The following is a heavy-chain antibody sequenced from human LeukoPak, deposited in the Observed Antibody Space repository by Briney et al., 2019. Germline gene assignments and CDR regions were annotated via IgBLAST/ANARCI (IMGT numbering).Heavy chain of an antibody. D-gene: IGHD3-9*01. V-gene: IGHV3-23*01. CDR3: AKDLYVLTGYFDY. J-gene: IGHJ4*02. CDR1: GFTFSSYG. CDR2: ISGSGNYT. Sequence: GGSLRLSCAASGFTFSSYGMSWVRQAPGKGLEWVSGISGSGNYTYYAASVKGRFTISRDNSKNTLYLQMNSLRAEDTAVYYCAKDLYVLTGYFDYWGQGTQVTVSS.